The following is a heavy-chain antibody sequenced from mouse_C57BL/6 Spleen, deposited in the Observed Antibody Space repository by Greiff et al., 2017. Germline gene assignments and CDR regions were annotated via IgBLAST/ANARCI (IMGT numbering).Heavy chain of an antibody. D-gene: IGHD2-3*01. J-gene: IGHJ2*01. Sequence: QVQLQQPGAELVRPGTSVKLSCKASGYTFTSYWMHWVKQRPGQGLEWIGVIDPSDSYTNYNQKFKGKATLTVDTSSSTAYMQLSRLTSEDSAVYYCARRSPIYDGYSFDYWGQGTTLTVSS. CDR3: ARRSPIYDGYSFDY. V-gene: IGHV1-59*01. CDR2: IDPSDSYT. CDR1: GYTFTSYW.